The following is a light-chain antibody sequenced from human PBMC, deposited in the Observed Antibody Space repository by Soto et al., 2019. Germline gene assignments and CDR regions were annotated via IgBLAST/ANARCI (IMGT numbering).Light chain of an antibody. CDR2: DVS. J-gene: IGLJ1*01. V-gene: IGLV2-14*03. CDR3: SSYTTNNNPQIV. Sequence: QSALAQPASVSGSPGQSITISCTGTSSGVGGYNYVSWYQHHPGKAPKLMIYDVSNRPSGVSNRFSGSKSGNTASLTISGLQPEDEADYYCSSYTTNNNPQIVLGTGTKVTVL. CDR1: SSGVGGYNY.